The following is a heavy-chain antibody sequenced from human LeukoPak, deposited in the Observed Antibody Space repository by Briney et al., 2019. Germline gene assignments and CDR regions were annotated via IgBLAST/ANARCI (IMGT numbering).Heavy chain of an antibody. V-gene: IGHV4-39*01. CDR1: GGSISSSSYY. J-gene: IGHJ3*02. D-gene: IGHD3-10*01. CDR3: ARTYYYGSGSYRDAFDI. CDR2: IYYSGST. Sequence: SETLSLTCTVSGGSISSSSYYWGWIRQPPGKGLEWIGSIYYSGSTYYNPSLKSRVTISVDTSKNQFSLELSSVTAADTAVYYCARTYYYGSGSYRDAFDIWGQGTMVTVPS.